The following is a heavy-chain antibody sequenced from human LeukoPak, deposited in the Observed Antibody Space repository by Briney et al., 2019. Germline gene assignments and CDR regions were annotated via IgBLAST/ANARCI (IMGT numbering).Heavy chain of an antibody. Sequence: SETLSLTCTVSGGSISSSYYYWGWIRQPPGKGLEWIGEINHSGSTNYNPSLKSRVTISVDTSKNQFSLKLSSVTAADTAVYYCARHVGSITMVRGARKFDPWGQGTLVTVSS. J-gene: IGHJ5*02. CDR3: ARHVGSITMVRGARKFDP. CDR2: INHSGST. D-gene: IGHD3-10*01. CDR1: GGSISSSYYY. V-gene: IGHV4-39*01.